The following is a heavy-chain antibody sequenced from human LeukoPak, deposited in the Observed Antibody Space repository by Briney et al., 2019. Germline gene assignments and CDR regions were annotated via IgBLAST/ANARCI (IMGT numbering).Heavy chain of an antibody. CDR3: ARRFVWLQSVDAFDI. CDR1: GFTFSSYG. CDR2: IWYDGSNK. V-gene: IGHV3-33*01. Sequence: GGSLRLSCAASGFTFSSYGMHWVRQAPGKGLEWVAVIWYDGSNKYYADSVKGRFTISRDNSKNTLYLQTNSLRAEDTAVYYCARRFVWLQSVDAFDIWGQGTMVTVSS. J-gene: IGHJ3*02. D-gene: IGHD5-18*01.